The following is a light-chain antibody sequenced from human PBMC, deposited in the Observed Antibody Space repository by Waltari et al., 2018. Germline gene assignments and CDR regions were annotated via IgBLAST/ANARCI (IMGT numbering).Light chain of an antibody. Sequence: EIVLTQSPGTLSLSPGERATLSCRASQSVSGYLAWYQHKPGRAPRLLIFHASNRATGVPARCSGSGSETDFTLTISSLEPEDFAVYYCQQRSTWPRTFGQGTKVEIK. CDR2: HAS. CDR3: QQRSTWPRT. CDR1: QSVSGY. V-gene: IGKV3-11*01. J-gene: IGKJ1*01.